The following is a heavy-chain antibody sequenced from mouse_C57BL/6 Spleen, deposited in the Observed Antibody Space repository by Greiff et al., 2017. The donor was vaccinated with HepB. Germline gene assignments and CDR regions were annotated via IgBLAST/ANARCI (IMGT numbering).Heavy chain of an antibody. V-gene: IGHV2-5*01. CDR3: AKNRASVYWYFDV. J-gene: IGHJ1*03. Sequence: VHLVESGPGLVQPSQSLSITCTVSGFSLTSYGVHWVRQSPGKGLEWLGVIWRGGSTDYNAAFMSRLSITKDNSKSQVFFKMNSLQADDTAIYYCAKNRASVYWYFDVWGTGTTVTVSS. CDR1: GFSLTSYG. CDR2: IWRGGST. D-gene: IGHD3-1*01.